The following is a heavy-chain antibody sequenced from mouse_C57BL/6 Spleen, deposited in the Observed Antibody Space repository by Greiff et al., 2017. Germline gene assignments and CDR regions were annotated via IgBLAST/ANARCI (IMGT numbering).Heavy chain of an antibody. D-gene: IGHD4-1*01. CDR3: ARGANWDEGY. CDR1: GYTFTSYW. J-gene: IGHJ2*01. Sequence: QVQLQQPGAELVKPGASVKLSCKASGYTFTSYWMQWVKQRPGQGLEWIGEIDPSDSYTNYNQKFKGKATLTVDTSSSTAYMQLSSLTSEDSAVYYGARGANWDEGYWGQGTTLTVSS. V-gene: IGHV1-50*01. CDR2: IDPSDSYT.